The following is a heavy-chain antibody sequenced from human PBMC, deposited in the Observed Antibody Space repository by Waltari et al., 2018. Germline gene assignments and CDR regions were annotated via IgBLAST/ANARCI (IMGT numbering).Heavy chain of an antibody. Sequence: VLLEESGGDLVQPGESLRLSCAASGFAFTMYWMTWVRRGPGKGSEWVAHIKGDGSEMSDVDSVKGRFTISRDKSKSTLYLQMDGLRAEDKAVYCWGRERSIAARYFDYWGQGTLVIVSS. CDR1: GFAFTMYW. CDR2: IKGDGSEM. CDR3: GRERSIAARYFDY. J-gene: IGHJ4*02. D-gene: IGHD6-6*01. V-gene: IGHV3-7*03.